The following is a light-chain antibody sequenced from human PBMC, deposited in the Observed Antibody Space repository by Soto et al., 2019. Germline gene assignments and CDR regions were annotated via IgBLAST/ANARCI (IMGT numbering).Light chain of an antibody. CDR3: QQYGSSPQT. CDR1: QSVSSSY. Sequence: IVLTQSPGTLSFSPGERATLSCRASQSVSSSYLAWYQQKPGQAPRLLIYGASSRATGIPDRFSGSGSGTDFTLTISRLEPEDFAVYYCQQYGSSPQTFGQGTKVQIK. V-gene: IGKV3-20*01. J-gene: IGKJ1*01. CDR2: GAS.